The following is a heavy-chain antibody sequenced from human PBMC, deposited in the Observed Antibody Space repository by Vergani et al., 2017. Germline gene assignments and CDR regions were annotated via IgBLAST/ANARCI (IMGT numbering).Heavy chain of an antibody. V-gene: IGHV1-8*02. Sequence: QVQLVQSGAEVKKPGASVKVSCKASGYTFTGYYMHWVRQAPGQGLEWMGWINPNSGNTGYAQKFQGRVTMTRNTSISTAYMELSSLRSEDTAVYYCARRSFWGEGMDVWGQGTTVTVSS. J-gene: IGHJ6*02. D-gene: IGHD3-16*01. CDR2: INPNSGNT. CDR1: GYTFTGYY. CDR3: ARRSFWGEGMDV.